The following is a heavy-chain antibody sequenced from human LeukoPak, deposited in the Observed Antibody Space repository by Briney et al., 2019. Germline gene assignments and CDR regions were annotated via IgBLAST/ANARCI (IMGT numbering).Heavy chain of an antibody. V-gene: IGHV4-39*01. CDR2: IYYSGST. CDR1: GGSISSYY. D-gene: IGHD6-6*01. Sequence: SETLSLTCTVSGGSISSYYWSWIRQPPGKGLEWIGSIYYSGSTYYNPSLKSRVTISVDTSKNQFSLKLSSVTAADTAVYYCARMKGIAARPFDYWGQGTLVTVSS. CDR3: ARMKGIAARPFDY. J-gene: IGHJ4*02.